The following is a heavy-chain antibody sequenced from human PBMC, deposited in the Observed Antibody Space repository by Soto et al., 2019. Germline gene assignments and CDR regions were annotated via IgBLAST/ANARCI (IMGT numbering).Heavy chain of an antibody. CDR2: ISGSGGTP. V-gene: IGHV3-23*01. J-gene: IGHJ4*02. D-gene: IGHD3-10*01. CDR1: GFTFSYSA. Sequence: GGSLRLSCAASGFTFSYSAMSWVRQAPGRGLEWVSTISGSGGTPYYADSVKGRFTISRDNSKNSLYLVLNSLRAEDTAVYYCAREGKPGIIDYWGQGTLVTVSS. CDR3: AREGKPGIIDY.